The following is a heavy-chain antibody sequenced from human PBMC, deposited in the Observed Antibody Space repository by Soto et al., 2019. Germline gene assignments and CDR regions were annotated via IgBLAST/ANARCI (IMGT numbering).Heavy chain of an antibody. CDR3: ARARIAARLNYYYYGMDV. V-gene: IGHV1-46*01. D-gene: IGHD6-6*01. J-gene: IGHJ6*02. Sequence: ACVKVSCKASGYTFTSYYMHWVRQAPGQRHEWMGIINPSGGSTSYAQKFQGRVTMTRDTSTSTVYMELSSLRSEDTAVYYCARARIAARLNYYYYGMDVWGQGTTVTVSS. CDR1: GYTFTSYY. CDR2: INPSGGST.